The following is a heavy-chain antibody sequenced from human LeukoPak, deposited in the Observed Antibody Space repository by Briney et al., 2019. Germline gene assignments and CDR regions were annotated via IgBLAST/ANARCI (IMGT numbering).Heavy chain of an antibody. V-gene: IGHV3-30-3*01. CDR3: ARDRSSNEYYFDY. CDR1: GFTFSSYA. CDR2: ISYDGSNK. Sequence: GGSLRLSCAASGFTFSSYAMHWVRQAPGKRLEWVAVISYDGSNKYYADSVKGRFTISRDNSKNTLYLQMNSLRAEDTAVYYCARDRSSNEYYFDYWGQGTLVTVSS. J-gene: IGHJ4*02. D-gene: IGHD2-2*01.